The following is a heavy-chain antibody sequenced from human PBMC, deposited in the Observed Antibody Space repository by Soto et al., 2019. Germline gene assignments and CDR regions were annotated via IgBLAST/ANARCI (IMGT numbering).Heavy chain of an antibody. V-gene: IGHV3-48*01. D-gene: IGHD5-12*01. CDR1: GFTFSRYA. J-gene: IGHJ4*02. CDR2: INHDSGTI. Sequence: EVHLVESGGGLVQPGGSLRLSCAASGFTFSRYAMNWVRQAPGKGLEWVSYINHDSGTIYYADSVKGRFTIYRDKANNLLSLQMNSLRAEDTAVYYCVRDRGYTGYDFAYWGQGTLVTVSS. CDR3: VRDRGYTGYDFAY.